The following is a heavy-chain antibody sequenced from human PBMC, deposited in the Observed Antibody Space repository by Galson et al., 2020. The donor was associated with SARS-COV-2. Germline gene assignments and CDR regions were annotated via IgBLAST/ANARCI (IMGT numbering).Heavy chain of an antibody. CDR2: ISYDGSNK. Sequence: LSLTCAASGFTFSSYAMHWVRQAPGKGLEWVAVISYDGSNKYYADSVKGRFTISRDNSKNTLYLQMNSLRAEDTAVYYCAREVFEGNDFDYWGQGTLVTVSS. CDR3: AREVFEGNDFDY. D-gene: IGHD4-4*01. J-gene: IGHJ4*02. V-gene: IGHV3-30*04. CDR1: GFTFSSYA.